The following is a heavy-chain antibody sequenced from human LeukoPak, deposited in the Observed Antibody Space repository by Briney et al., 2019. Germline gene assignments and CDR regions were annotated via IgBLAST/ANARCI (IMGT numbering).Heavy chain of an antibody. J-gene: IGHJ4*02. V-gene: IGHV4-31*03. Sequence: SQTLSLTCTVSGGSISSGGYYWSWIRQHPGKGLEWIGYIYYSGSTYYNPSLKSRVTISVDTSKNQFSLKLSSVTAADTAVYYCARDPGDYGGNWVSPDYWGQGTLVTVSS. D-gene: IGHD4-23*01. CDR2: IYYSGST. CDR3: ARDPGDYGGNWVSPDY. CDR1: GGSISSGGYY.